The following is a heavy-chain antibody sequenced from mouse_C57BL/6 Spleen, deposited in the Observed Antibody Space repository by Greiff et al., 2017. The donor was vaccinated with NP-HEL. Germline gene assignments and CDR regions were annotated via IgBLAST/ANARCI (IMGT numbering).Heavy chain of an antibody. CDR3: ARGNYDEWFAY. V-gene: IGHV1-82*01. D-gene: IGHD2-4*01. CDR1: GYAFSSSW. CDR2: IYPGDGDT. Sequence: QVQLQQSGPELVKPGASVKISCKASGYAFSSSWMNWVKQRPGKGLEWIGRIYPGDGDTNYNGKFKGKATLTADKSSSTAYMQLSSLTSEDSAVDFCARGNYDEWFAYWGQGTLVTVSA. J-gene: IGHJ3*01.